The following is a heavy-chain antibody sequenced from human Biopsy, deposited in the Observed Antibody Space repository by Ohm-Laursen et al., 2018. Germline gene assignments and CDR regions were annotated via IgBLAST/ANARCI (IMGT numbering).Heavy chain of an antibody. CDR1: GASIISGGYF. CDR3: ARHSADKSGYDGDYFDY. D-gene: IGHD6-25*01. J-gene: IGHJ4*02. Sequence: TLSLTCAVSGASIISGGYFWNWIRQHPGKGLEWIGNIYYSGSTYYNPSLKSRVSISVDTSKNQFSLKLNSVTAADTAMYYFARHSADKSGYDGDYFDYWGQGTLVTVSS. V-gene: IGHV4-31*11. CDR2: IYYSGST.